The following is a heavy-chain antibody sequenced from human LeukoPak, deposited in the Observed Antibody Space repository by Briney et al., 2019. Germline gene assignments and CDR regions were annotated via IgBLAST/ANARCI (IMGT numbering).Heavy chain of an antibody. CDR3: AKGRSWELPPNDLDY. J-gene: IGHJ4*02. Sequence: GGSLRLSCAASGSTFSSYAMSWVRQAPGKGLEWVSAISGSGGSTYYADSVKGRFTISRDNSKNTLYLQMNSLRAEDTAVYYCAKGRSWELPPNDLDYWGQGTLVTVSS. CDR2: ISGSGGST. CDR1: GSTFSSYA. V-gene: IGHV3-23*01. D-gene: IGHD1-26*01.